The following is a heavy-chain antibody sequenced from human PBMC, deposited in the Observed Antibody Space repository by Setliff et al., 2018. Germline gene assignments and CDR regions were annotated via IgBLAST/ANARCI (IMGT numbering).Heavy chain of an antibody. V-gene: IGHV1-18*01. CDR3: AGVLRDYYGSGSYYNWFDP. J-gene: IGHJ5*02. D-gene: IGHD3-10*01. CDR2: ISAYNGNT. CDR1: GYTFTSYG. Sequence: ASVKVSCKASGYTFTSYGISWVRQAPGQGLEWMGWISAYNGNTNYAQKLQGRVTITRDTSASTAYMELSSLRSEDTAVYFCAGVLRDYYGSGSYYNWFDPWGQGTLVTVSS.